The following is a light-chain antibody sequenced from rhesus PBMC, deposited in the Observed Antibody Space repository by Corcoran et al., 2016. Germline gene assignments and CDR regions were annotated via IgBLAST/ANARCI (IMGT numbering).Light chain of an antibody. CDR1: QSISSW. CDR3: QQDSSSPLP. J-gene: IGKJ4*01. V-gene: IGKV1-22*01. Sequence: DIQMTQSPSSLSASVGDTVTITCRASQSISSWLAWYQQKPGKAPKLLIYKASTLQSGVPSRFRGSGSGTDFTLPISSLQSEDFATYYCQQDSSSPLPFGGGTKVEIK. CDR2: KAS.